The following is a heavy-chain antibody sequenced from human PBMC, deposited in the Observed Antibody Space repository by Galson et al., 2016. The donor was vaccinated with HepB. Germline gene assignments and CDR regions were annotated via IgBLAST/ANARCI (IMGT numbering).Heavy chain of an antibody. V-gene: IGHV2-70*11. Sequence: PALVKPTQTLTLTCTFSGFSLSTSGMCVSWIRQPPGKALEWLARIDWDDDKYYSTSLKTRLTISKDTSKNQVVLTMTNMDPVDTATYYCARIRMDKANLYGMDVWGQGTTVTVSS. J-gene: IGHJ6*02. CDR3: ARIRMDKANLYGMDV. CDR1: GFSLSTSGMC. CDR2: IDWDDDK. D-gene: IGHD5-18*01.